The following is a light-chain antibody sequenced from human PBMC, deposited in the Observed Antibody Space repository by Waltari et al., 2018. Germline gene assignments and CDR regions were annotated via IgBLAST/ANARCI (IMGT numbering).Light chain of an antibody. CDR3: QQLSTYPLT. V-gene: IGKV1-9*01. CDR2: AAS. CDR1: QGISSS. J-gene: IGKJ4*01. Sequence: DIQLTQSPSFLSVSVGDRVTITCRASQGISSSLACYQQKPGKAPKLLVYAASSLQSGVPSRFSGSGSGTEFTLTSSSLQPEDFASYYCQQLSTYPLTIGGVTKVEIK.